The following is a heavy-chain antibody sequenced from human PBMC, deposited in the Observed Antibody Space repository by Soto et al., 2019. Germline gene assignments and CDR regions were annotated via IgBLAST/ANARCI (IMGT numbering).Heavy chain of an antibody. V-gene: IGHV3-74*01. Sequence: LRLSCAASGFTFSKHWMHWVRQAPGKGLVWVSHIKTDGSFTRDADPVKGRFTISRDNARNTLYLQMNSLRAEDTAVYYCVRDNNWSLDYWGQGTLVTVSS. D-gene: IGHD1-1*01. CDR3: VRDNNWSLDY. CDR2: IKTDGSFT. CDR1: GFTFSKHW. J-gene: IGHJ4*02.